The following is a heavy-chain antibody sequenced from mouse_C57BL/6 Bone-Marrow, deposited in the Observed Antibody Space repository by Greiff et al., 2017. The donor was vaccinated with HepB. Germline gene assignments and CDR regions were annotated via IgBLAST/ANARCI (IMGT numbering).Heavy chain of an antibody. J-gene: IGHJ1*03. CDR3: ARGPLYDYSYWYFDV. D-gene: IGHD2-4*01. CDR1: GYTFTTYP. Sequence: QVQLQQSGAELVKPGASVKMSCKASGYTFTTYPIEWMKQNHGKSLEWIGNFHPYNDDTKYNEKFKGKATLTVEKSSSKVYLELSRLTSDDSAVYYCARGPLYDYSYWYFDVWGTGTTVTVAS. CDR2: FHPYNDDT. V-gene: IGHV1-47*01.